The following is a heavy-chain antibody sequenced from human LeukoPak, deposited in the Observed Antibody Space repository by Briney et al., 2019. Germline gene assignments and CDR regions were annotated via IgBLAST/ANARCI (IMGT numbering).Heavy chain of an antibody. Sequence: PGGSLRLSCVGSGFTSIAYALTWARQAPGKGLEWVSGISGGGVTTYYADSVKGRFTISRDNSKNTLYLQMNSLRAEDTAVYYCANRLSYNSAIDYWGQGTLVTVSS. J-gene: IGHJ4*02. D-gene: IGHD3-16*02. CDR3: ANRLSYNSAIDY. V-gene: IGHV3-23*01. CDR1: GFTSIAYA. CDR2: ISGGGVTT.